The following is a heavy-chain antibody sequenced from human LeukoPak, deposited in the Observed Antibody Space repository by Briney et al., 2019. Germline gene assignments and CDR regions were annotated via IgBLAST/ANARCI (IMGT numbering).Heavy chain of an antibody. CDR3: ARDLLVAVAVDYYYYGMDV. J-gene: IGHJ6*04. CDR1: GYTFTGYY. Sequence: ASVKVSCKASGYTFTGYYMHWVRQAPGQGLEWMGWINPNSGGTNYAQKFQGMVTMTRDTSISTAYMELSRLRSDDTAVYYCARDLLVAVAVDYYYYGMDVWGEGTTVTVSS. V-gene: IGHV1-2*02. D-gene: IGHD6-19*01. CDR2: INPNSGGT.